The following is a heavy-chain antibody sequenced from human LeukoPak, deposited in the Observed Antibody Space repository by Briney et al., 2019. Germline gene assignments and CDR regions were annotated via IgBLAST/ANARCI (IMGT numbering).Heavy chain of an antibody. CDR3: ARGDSNSLEYLYYMDV. J-gene: IGHJ6*03. D-gene: IGHD4-11*01. Sequence: SETLSLTCTVYGGSFSSYFWSWIRQSPGKGLEWIGEINYTGTTNSNPSLGSRLTMSIDSSKNQFSLNLTSVTAADTGVYYCARGDSNSLEYLYYMDVWGKGTTVTVSS. V-gene: IGHV4-34*01. CDR1: GGSFSSYF. CDR2: INYTGTT.